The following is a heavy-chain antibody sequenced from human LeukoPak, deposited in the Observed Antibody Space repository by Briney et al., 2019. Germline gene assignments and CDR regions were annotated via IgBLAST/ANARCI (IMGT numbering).Heavy chain of an antibody. CDR1: GGPFSGYY. V-gene: IGHV4-34*01. Sequence: SETLSLTCAVYGGPFSGYYWSWIRQPPGKGLEWIGEINHSGSTNYNPSLKSRVTISVDTSKNQFSLKLSSVTAADTAVYYCARGGRRDGYNRLDYWGQGTLVTVSS. CDR2: INHSGST. J-gene: IGHJ4*02. D-gene: IGHD5-24*01. CDR3: ARGGRRDGYNRLDY.